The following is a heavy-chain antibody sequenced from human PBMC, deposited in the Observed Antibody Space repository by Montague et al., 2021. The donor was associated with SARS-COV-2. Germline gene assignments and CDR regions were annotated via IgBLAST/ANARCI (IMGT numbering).Heavy chain of an antibody. D-gene: IGHD5-18*01. J-gene: IGHJ6*02. Sequence: PALVTPTQTLTLTCTFSGFSLSTSGMCVSWIRQPPGKALEWLALIDWDDDKYYSTSLKTRLTISKDTSKNQVVLTMTNMDPVDTATYYCARIPFSGTAMDACYYAYGMDVWGQGTTVTVSS. CDR1: GFSLSTSGMC. CDR2: IDWDDDK. V-gene: IGHV2-70*01. CDR3: ARIPFSGTAMDACYYAYGMDV.